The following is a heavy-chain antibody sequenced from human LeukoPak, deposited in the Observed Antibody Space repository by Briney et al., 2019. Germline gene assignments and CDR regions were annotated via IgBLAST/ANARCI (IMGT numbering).Heavy chain of an antibody. CDR1: GGSISSYY. J-gene: IGHJ6*02. CDR2: IYTSGST. CDR3: ARDSTSSSSWYDYYYGMDV. V-gene: IGHV4-4*07. D-gene: IGHD6-13*01. Sequence: KPSVTLSLTCTVSGGSISSYYWSWIRQPAGKGLEWIGRIYTSGSTNYNPSLKSRVTMSVDTSKNQFSLKLSSVTAADTAVYYCARDSTSSSSWYDYYYGMDVWGQGTTVTVSS.